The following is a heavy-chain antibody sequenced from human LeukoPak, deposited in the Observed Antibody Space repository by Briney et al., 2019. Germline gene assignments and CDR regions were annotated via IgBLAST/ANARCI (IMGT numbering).Heavy chain of an antibody. V-gene: IGHV1-46*01. CDR2: INPSDGST. D-gene: IGHD5-18*01. J-gene: IGHJ4*02. CDR3: ARNALLGIQLWFRQREAGSYFDY. Sequence: ASVKVSCKASGYTFTSYHMHWVRQAPGQGLEWMGIINPSDGSTTYAQNFQGRVTMTRDMSTSTVYMELSSLRSEDTAVYYCARNALLGIQLWFRQREAGSYFDYWGQGTLVTVSS. CDR1: GYTFTSYH.